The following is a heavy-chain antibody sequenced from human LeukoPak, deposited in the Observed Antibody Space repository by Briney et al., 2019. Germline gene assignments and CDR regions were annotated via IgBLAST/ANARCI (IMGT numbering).Heavy chain of an antibody. J-gene: IGHJ4*02. CDR1: GFTFGVYS. V-gene: IGHV3-43D*03. CDR2: ISWDGGST. CDR3: AKDGKNYFDY. Sequence: PGGSLRLSCAASGFTFGVYSMHWVRQTPGKGLEWVSLISWDGGSTYYADSVKGRFTISRDNSKNSLYLQMNSLRAEDTALYYCAKDGKNYFDYWGQGTLVTVSS.